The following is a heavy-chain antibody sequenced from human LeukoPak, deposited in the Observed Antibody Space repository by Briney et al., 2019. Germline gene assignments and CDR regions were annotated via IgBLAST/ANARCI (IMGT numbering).Heavy chain of an antibody. D-gene: IGHD6-13*01. V-gene: IGHV4-59*01. Sequence: SSETLSLTCTVSGGSISSYYWSWIRQPPGKGLEWIGYIYYSGSTNYNPSLKSRVTISVDTSKNQFSLKLSSVTAADTAVYYCARDAGSPYYYYYMDVWGKGTTVTVSS. CDR1: GGSISSYY. J-gene: IGHJ6*03. CDR2: IYYSGST. CDR3: ARDAGSPYYYYYMDV.